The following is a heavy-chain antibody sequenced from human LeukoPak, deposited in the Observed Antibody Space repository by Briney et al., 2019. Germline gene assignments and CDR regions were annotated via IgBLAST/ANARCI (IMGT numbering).Heavy chain of an antibody. CDR1: GGSISSYY. D-gene: IGHD4-17*01. CDR2: IYYSGST. CDR3: AAALRGPLGY. V-gene: IGHV4-59*01. J-gene: IGHJ4*02. Sequence: ASETLSLTCTVSGGSISSYYWSWIRQPPGKGLEWIGYIYYSGSTNYNPSLKSRVTISVDTSKNQFSLKLSSVTAADTAVYYCAAALRGPLGYWGQGTLVTVSS.